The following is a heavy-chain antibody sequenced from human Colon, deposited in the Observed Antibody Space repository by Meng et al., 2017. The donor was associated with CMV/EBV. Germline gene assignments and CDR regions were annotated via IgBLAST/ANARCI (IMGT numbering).Heavy chain of an antibody. CDR3: TRDVNWEFFDY. Sequence: GESLKISCAASGFALSSYVMHWVRQAPGKGLVWVSRISHDGTVTTYADSVRGRFTVSRDNAQNTLYLQMNSLRAEDTAVYYCTRDVNWEFFDYWGQGTLVTVSS. J-gene: IGHJ4*02. D-gene: IGHD7-27*01. CDR1: GFALSSYV. CDR2: ISHDGTVT. V-gene: IGHV3-74*01.